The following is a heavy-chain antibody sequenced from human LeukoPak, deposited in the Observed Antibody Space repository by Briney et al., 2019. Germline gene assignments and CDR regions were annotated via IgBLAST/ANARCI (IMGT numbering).Heavy chain of an antibody. CDR1: GYSFTSYW. Sequence: GESLKISCKGSGYSFTSYWIGWVRQMPGKGLEWMGIIYPGDSDTRYSPSFQGQVTISADKSISTAYLQWSSLKASDTAMYYCARHPTEKKVAGSPLWWYYYYYMDVWGKGTTVTVSS. V-gene: IGHV5-51*01. J-gene: IGHJ6*03. CDR2: IYPGDSDT. CDR3: ARHPTEKKVAGSPLWWYYYYYMDV. D-gene: IGHD6-19*01.